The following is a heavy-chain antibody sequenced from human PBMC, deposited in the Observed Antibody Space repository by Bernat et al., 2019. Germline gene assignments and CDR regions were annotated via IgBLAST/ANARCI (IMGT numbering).Heavy chain of an antibody. V-gene: IGHV1-69*17. J-gene: IGHJ4*02. CDR1: GCTFSSYA. CDR3: AGSRNGTTVSGVDY. D-gene: IGHD1-1*01. CDR2: IIPIFGIA. Sequence: QVQLVQSGAEVKKPGSSVKVSCKASGCTFSSYAISWVRQAPGQGLEWMGGIIPIFGIANYAQKFQGRVTITADKSTSTAYMELSSLRSEDTAVYYCAGSRNGTTVSGVDYWGQGTLVTVSS.